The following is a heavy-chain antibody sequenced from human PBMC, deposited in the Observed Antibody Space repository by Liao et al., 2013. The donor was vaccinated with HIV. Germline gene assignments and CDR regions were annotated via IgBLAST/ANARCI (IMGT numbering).Heavy chain of an antibody. V-gene: IGHV4-59*01. CDR2: IHYTGRT. D-gene: IGHD1-7*01. Sequence: QVQLQQWGAGLLKPSETLSLTCTVSGGSITHYYWTWIRQPPGKRLEWVGRIHYTGRTTYNPSLKSRVTISVDTSKNQFSLKLSSVTAADTAVYYCARGKVNSRWFDPWAREPWSPSPQ. CDR3: ARGKVNSRWFDP. J-gene: IGHJ5*02. CDR1: GGSITHYY.